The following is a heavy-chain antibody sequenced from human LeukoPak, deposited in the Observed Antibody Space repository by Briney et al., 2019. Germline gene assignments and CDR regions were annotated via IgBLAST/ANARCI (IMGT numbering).Heavy chain of an antibody. CDR2: ISYDGSNK. J-gene: IGHJ2*01. CDR3: ARDGDSGQQLSDWYFDL. Sequence: PGGSLRLSCVASGFTFSSYAMHWVRQAPGKGLEWVAVISYDGSNKYYADSVKGRFTISRDNSKNTLYLQMNSLRAEDTAVYYCARDGDSGQQLSDWYFDLWGRGTLVTVSS. CDR1: GFTFSSYA. D-gene: IGHD6-13*01. V-gene: IGHV3-30-3*01.